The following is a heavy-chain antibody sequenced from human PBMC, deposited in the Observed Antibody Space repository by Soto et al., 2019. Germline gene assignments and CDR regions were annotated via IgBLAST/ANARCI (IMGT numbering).Heavy chain of an antibody. CDR1: GGSISTYS. CDR3: ARLVVVSAVRRTYYFDF. V-gene: IGHV4-59*08. Sequence: SETLSLTCTVSGGSISTYSWSWIRQPPGTGLEWIGYIYNSGSTNYNPSLKSRVTISLDTSKNQFSLKLSSATAADTAVYYCARLVVVSAVRRTYYFDFWGKGTQVTVSS. CDR2: IYNSGST. J-gene: IGHJ4*02. D-gene: IGHD2-2*01.